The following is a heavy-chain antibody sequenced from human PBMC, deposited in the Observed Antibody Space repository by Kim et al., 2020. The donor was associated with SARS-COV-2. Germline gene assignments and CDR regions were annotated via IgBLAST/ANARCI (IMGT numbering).Heavy chain of an antibody. D-gene: IGHD6-19*01. CDR3: ARSSYSSGWYIEYWFDP. J-gene: IGHJ5*02. V-gene: IGHV4-34*01. Sequence: LKSRVPISVDASKNQFSLKLSSVPAADTAVYYCARSSYSSGWYIEYWFDPWGQGTLVTVSS.